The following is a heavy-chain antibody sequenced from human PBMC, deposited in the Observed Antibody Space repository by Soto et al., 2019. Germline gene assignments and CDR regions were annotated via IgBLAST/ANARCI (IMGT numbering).Heavy chain of an antibody. CDR1: GYTFSSYA. D-gene: IGHD3-22*01. CDR3: ARDLTSDYYDSSGYGDAFDI. J-gene: IGHJ3*02. V-gene: IGHV1-3*01. CDR2: INGGNGQT. Sequence: ASVKVSCKASGYTFSSYALHWVRQAPGQRLEWMGWINGGNGQTKYSQKLQGRVTMTTDTSTSTAYMELRSLRSDDTAVYYCARDLTSDYYDSSGYGDAFDIWGQGTMVTVSS.